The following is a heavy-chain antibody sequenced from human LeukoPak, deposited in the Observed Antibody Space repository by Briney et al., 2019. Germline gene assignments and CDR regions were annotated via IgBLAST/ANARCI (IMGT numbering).Heavy chain of an antibody. Sequence: GGSLRLSCAASGFTFSTYWMSWLRQAPGKGLEWVSSISSSSSYIYYADSVKGRFTISRDNAKNSLYLQMNFLRAEDTAVYYCVGGSSSRYYYMDVWGKGTTVTVSS. D-gene: IGHD6-6*01. CDR3: VGGSSSRYYYMDV. CDR2: ISSSSSYI. J-gene: IGHJ6*03. CDR1: GFTFSTYW. V-gene: IGHV3-21*01.